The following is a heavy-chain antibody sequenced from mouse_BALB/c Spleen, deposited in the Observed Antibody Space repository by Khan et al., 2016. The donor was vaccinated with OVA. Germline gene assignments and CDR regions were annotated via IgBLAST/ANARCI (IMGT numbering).Heavy chain of an antibody. Sequence: EVQAVESGGGLVQPGGSLKLSCAASGFTFSSYGMSWVRQTPDKRLELVATINSNGGSTYYPDSVKGRFTISRDNAKNTLYLQMSSLKSEDTAMYYCARMARTINWGQGTTLTVSS. CDR2: INSNGGST. CDR3: ARMARTIN. J-gene: IGHJ2*01. V-gene: IGHV5-6-3*01. CDR1: GFTFSSYG.